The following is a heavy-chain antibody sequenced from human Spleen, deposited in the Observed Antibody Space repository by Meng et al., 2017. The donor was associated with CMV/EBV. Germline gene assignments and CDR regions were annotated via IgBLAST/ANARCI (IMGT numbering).Heavy chain of an antibody. J-gene: IGHJ5*02. CDR3: ASATYMTTQQGWFDT. V-gene: IGHV1-69*08. CDR1: GGNFNSYN. CDR2: IVPLLRTP. D-gene: IGHD4-11*01. Sequence: SVKVSCKASGGNFNSYNFIWVRQAPGQGLEWVGRIVPLLRTPIFAQSFQGRVTITADRSSSTTYMELSRLRSEDTAVYYRASATYMTTQQGWFDTWGQGTLVTVSS.